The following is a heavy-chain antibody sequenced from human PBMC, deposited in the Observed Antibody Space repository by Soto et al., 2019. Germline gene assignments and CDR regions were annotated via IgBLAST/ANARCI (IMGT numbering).Heavy chain of an antibody. D-gene: IGHD2-8*02. J-gene: IGHJ4*02. V-gene: IGHV4-34*01. CDR1: GGSFSGYY. Sequence: SETLSLTCAVYGGSFSGYYWTWIRQPPGTGLEWIGEINHSGSTNYNPSLKSRVTISVDTSKNQFSLKLTSVTAADTAVYYCARDKITGLFDYWGQGTRVTASS. CDR3: ARDKITGLFDY. CDR2: INHSGST.